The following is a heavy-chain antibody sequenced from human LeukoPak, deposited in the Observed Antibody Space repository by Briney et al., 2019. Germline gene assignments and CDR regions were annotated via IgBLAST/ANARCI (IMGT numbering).Heavy chain of an antibody. D-gene: IGHD1-26*01. CDR2: ISAYNGNT. Sequence: SVKASCKASGYTFTSYGNTWGRQAPGQGLEWMGWISAYNGNTNYAQKLEGRVTITRDTSTSTAYMELRSLKSDDTAVYYCARGLDSGSPPLGTFEIWGQGTMVTVSS. V-gene: IGHV1-18*01. J-gene: IGHJ3*02. CDR3: ARGLDSGSPPLGTFEI. CDR1: GYTFTSYG.